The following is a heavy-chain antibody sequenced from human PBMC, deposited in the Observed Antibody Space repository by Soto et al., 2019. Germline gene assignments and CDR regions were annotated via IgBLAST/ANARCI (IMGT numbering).Heavy chain of an antibody. CDR1: GESFY. Sequence: SETLSLTCAVYGESFYWTWIRQTPAKGLEWIGEINRRGGTKYNPSLQNRLTMSLDTSKNLFSLKLTSVTAADTAVYYCAGIPEATGWFAPWGQGTLVTVSS. J-gene: IGHJ5*02. CDR2: INRRGGT. CDR3: AGIPEATGWFAP. V-gene: IGHV4-34*01. D-gene: IGHD1-20*01.